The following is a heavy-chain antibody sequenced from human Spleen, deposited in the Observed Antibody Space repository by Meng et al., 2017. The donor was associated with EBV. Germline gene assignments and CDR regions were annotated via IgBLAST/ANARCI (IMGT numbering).Heavy chain of an antibody. CDR1: AGSFNDFY. Sequence: QVQVQQWGEGLLKPSETLSLTCAVSAGSFNDFYWSWIRQPPGKGLEYIGEINHSGRTTYNPSLKSRVTISVDTSKNQFSLNLISVTAADTAVYYCAREGGSSSSWALGYWGQGILVTVSS. CDR2: INHSGRT. D-gene: IGHD6-13*01. CDR3: AREGGSSSSWALGY. V-gene: IGHV4-34*02. J-gene: IGHJ4*02.